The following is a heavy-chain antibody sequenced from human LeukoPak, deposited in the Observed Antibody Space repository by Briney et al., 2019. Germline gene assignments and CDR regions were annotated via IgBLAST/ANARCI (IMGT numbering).Heavy chain of an antibody. CDR3: ARDFGQQLLGKYYYYG. CDR2: IGSGSKYI. Sequence: GGSLRLSCAASGFTFSSYSMNWVRQAPGKGLEWVSSIGSGSKYIDYADSVKGRFTISRDNAKNSLSLQMNSLRAEDTAVYYCARDFGQQLLGKYYYYG. D-gene: IGHD6-13*01. J-gene: IGHJ6*01. CDR1: GFTFSSYS. V-gene: IGHV3-21*01.